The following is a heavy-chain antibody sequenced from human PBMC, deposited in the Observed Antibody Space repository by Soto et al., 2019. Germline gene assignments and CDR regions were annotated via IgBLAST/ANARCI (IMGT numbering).Heavy chain of an antibody. J-gene: IGHJ4*02. Sequence: LRVSCPASGFTFSSYAMSWVRQAPGKGLEWVSAISGSGGSTYYADSVKGRFTISRDNSKNTLYLQMNSLRAEDTAVYYCAKDRAVDKQWLVTRPHDYSCPGTLVTLS. CDR2: ISGSGGST. D-gene: IGHD6-19*01. V-gene: IGHV3-23*01. CDR1: GFTFSSYA. CDR3: AKDRAVDKQWLVTRPHDY.